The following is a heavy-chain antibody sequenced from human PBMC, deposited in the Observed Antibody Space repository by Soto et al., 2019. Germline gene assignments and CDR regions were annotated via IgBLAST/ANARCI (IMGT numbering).Heavy chain of an antibody. CDR2: IIPIFGTA. V-gene: IGHV1-69*13. CDR3: ASPVYYYDSSGYYYKY. Sequence: SVKVSCKASGGTFSSYAISWVRQAPGQGLEWMGGIIPIFGTANYAQKFQGRVTITADESTSTAYMELSSLRSEDTAVYYCASPVYYYDSSGYYYKYWGQGTLVTVSS. J-gene: IGHJ4*02. D-gene: IGHD3-22*01. CDR1: GGTFSSYA.